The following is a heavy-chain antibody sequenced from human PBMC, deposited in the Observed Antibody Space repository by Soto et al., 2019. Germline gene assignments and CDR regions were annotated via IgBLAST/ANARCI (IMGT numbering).Heavy chain of an antibody. CDR2: IYYSGST. V-gene: IGHV4-31*03. D-gene: IGHD3-3*01. CDR1: GGSISSGGYY. Sequence: SETLSLTCTVSGGSISSGGYYWSWIRQHPGKGLEWIGYIYYSGSTYYNPSLKSRVTISVDTSKNQFSLKLSSVTAADTAVYYCARGGTLKVTIFGVVMWVFDIWGQGTMVTVSS. CDR3: ARGGTLKVTIFGVVMWVFDI. J-gene: IGHJ3*02.